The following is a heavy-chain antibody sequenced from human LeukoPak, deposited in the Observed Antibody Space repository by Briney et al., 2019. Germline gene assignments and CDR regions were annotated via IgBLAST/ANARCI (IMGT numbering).Heavy chain of an antibody. CDR2: ISSSSSTI. CDR1: GFTFSSYS. J-gene: IGHJ4*02. D-gene: IGHD2-2*01. V-gene: IGHV3-48*01. Sequence: QPGGSLRLSCAASGFTFSSYSMNWVRQAPGKGLEWVSYISSSSSTIYYADSVKGRFTISRDNAKNSLYLQMNSLRAEDTAVYYCAATVVPAASYYFDYWGQGTLVTVSS. CDR3: AATVVPAASYYFDY.